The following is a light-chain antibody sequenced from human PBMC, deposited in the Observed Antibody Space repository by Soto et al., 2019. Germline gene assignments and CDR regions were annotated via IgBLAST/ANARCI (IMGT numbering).Light chain of an antibody. CDR1: QSVTSSY. V-gene: IGKV3-20*01. CDR2: GAS. Sequence: EIVLTQSPGTLSLSPGERATLTCRASQSVTSSYLAWYKEKPGQAPRLLMYGASSRATGIPDRFSGSGSGTDFTLTISRLEPEDFAVYYCQQYGSSPLTLGPGTKVDIK. CDR3: QQYGSSPLT. J-gene: IGKJ3*01.